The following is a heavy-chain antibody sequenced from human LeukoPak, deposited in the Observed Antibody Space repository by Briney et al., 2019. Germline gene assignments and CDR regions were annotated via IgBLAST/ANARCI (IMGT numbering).Heavy chain of an antibody. V-gene: IGHV3-48*01. J-gene: IGHJ4*02. Sequence: GRSLRLSCAASGFTFSSYSMNWVRQAPGKGLEWVSYISSSSSTIYYADSVKGRFTMSRDNAKNSLFLQMNSLRAEDTAIYYCARDGEYYFDYWGQGTLVTVSS. D-gene: IGHD3-10*01. CDR3: ARDGEYYFDY. CDR2: ISSSSSTI. CDR1: GFTFSSYS.